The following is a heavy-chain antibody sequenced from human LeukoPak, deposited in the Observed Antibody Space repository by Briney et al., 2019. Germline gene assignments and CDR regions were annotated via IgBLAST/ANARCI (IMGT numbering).Heavy chain of an antibody. Sequence: PPETLSLTCTVSGGSTNSNSYFWGWIRQTPGKGLEWIGNIYNTGSTSYNPSLKTRITISVDTSKVHFSLSLRSVTAADTAVYFCARSRIAAAGTEYFHHWGRGTLVSVSS. CDR3: ARSRIAAAGTEYFHH. CDR1: GGSTNSNSYF. V-gene: IGHV4-39*02. J-gene: IGHJ1*01. D-gene: IGHD6-13*01. CDR2: IYNTGST.